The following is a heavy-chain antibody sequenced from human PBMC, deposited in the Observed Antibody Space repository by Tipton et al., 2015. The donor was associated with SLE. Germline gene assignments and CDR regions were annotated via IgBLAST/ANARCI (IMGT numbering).Heavy chain of an antibody. J-gene: IGHJ3*02. CDR1: GFTFSSYA. CDR3: AREVIRPVASDGFDI. D-gene: IGHD2-2*01. V-gene: IGHV3-30-3*01. Sequence: QVQLVPSGGGVVQPGRSLRLSCAASGFTFSSYAMHWVRQAPGKGLEWVAVISYDGSNKYYADSVKGRFTISRDNSKNTLYLQMNSLRAEDTAVYYCAREVIRPVASDGFDIWGQGTMVTVSS. CDR2: ISYDGSNK.